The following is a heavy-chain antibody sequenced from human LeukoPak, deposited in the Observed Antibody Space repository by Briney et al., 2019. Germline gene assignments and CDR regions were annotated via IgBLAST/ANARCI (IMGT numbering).Heavy chain of an antibody. D-gene: IGHD1-26*01. CDR3: ARGRVVGANDY. CDR1: GFIFGSYN. CDR2: ISSSSRTI. V-gene: IGHV3-48*02. Sequence: GGSLRLSCAASGFIFGSYNMNWVRQAPGKGLEWISYISSSSRTIFYADSVKGRFTVSRDNVKNFLYLQMHSLRDEDTAVYYCARGRVVGANDYWGQGTQVIVSS. J-gene: IGHJ4*02.